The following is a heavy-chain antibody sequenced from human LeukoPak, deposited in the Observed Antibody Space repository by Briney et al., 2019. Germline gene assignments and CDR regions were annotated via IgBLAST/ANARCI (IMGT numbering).Heavy chain of an antibody. D-gene: IGHD3-3*01. CDR3: ASLVGGYYPPVEAFDI. V-gene: IGHV3-74*01. CDR2: INGDGSTT. CDR1: GFTFRSCW. J-gene: IGHJ3*02. Sequence: GWSLRLSCAASGFTFRSCWMHWVRQAPGKELVWVSRINGDGSTTNYADSVRGRFTISRDNAKNTLYLQMNSLRADDSAVYYCASLVGGYYPPVEAFDIWGQGTMVTVSS.